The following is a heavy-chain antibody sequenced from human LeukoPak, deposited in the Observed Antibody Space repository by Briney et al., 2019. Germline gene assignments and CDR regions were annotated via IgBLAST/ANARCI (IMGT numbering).Heavy chain of an antibody. CDR1: GYTFTSYY. D-gene: IGHD2-15*01. CDR3: ARDMGYCSGGSCPYYFDY. Sequence: ASVKVCCKASGYTFTSYYMHWVRQAPGQGLEWMGIINPSGGSTSYAQKFQGRVTMTRDTSTSTVYMELSSLRSEDTAVYYCARDMGYCSGGSCPYYFDYWGQGTLVTVSS. J-gene: IGHJ4*02. CDR2: INPSGGST. V-gene: IGHV1-46*01.